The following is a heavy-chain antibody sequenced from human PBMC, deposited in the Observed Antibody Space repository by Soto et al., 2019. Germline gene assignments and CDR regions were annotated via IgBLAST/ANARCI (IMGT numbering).Heavy chain of an antibody. CDR2: IYYSGST. D-gene: IGHD4-17*01. Sequence: QVQLQESGPGLVKPSQTLSLTCTVSGGSISSGGYYWSWIRQHPGKGLEWIGYIYYSGSTYYNPSLKSRVTIPVGTSKHQFSLKLSSVTAADTAVYYCARVDGDYSLPEKWGKGTLVTVSS. J-gene: IGHJ4*02. CDR1: GGSISSGGYY. V-gene: IGHV4-31*03. CDR3: ARVDGDYSLPEK.